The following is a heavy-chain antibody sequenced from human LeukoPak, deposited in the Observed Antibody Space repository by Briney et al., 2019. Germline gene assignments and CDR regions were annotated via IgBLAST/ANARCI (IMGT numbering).Heavy chain of an antibody. J-gene: IGHJ4*02. Sequence: GGSLRLSCAASGFTFSSYWMSWVRQAPGKGLEWGANINQDGSKKFSVDSVKGRFTISRDNAKNLLSLQMSSLRVEDTAVYYCARDWFDGDYDRFVYWGQGTLVTVSS. CDR2: INQDGSKK. V-gene: IGHV3-7*03. D-gene: IGHD4-17*01. CDR1: GFTFSSYW. CDR3: ARDWFDGDYDRFVY.